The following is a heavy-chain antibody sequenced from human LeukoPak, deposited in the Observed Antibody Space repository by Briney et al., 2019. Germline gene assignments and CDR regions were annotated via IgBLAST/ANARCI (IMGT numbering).Heavy chain of an antibody. CDR1: GFTFSSYS. CDR3: AREIAVAGTGLVYYYYGMDV. D-gene: IGHD6-19*01. J-gene: IGHJ6*02. V-gene: IGHV3-21*01. Sequence: PGGSLRLSCAASGFTFSSYSMNWVRQAPGKGLEWVSSISSSSSYIYYADSVKGRFTISRDNAKNSLYLQMNSLRAEDTAVYYCAREIAVAGTGLVYYYYGMDVWGQGTTVTVSS. CDR2: ISSSSSYI.